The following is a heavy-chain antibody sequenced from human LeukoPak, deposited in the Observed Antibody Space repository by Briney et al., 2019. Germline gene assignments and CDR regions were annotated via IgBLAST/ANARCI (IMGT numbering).Heavy chain of an antibody. Sequence: ASVKVSCKASGYTFTNYYIHWVRQAPGQGLEWMGIINPSGDITSHAQKFHGRVTMTRDTSTSTVYMELSSLRSEDTAVYYCARGAYCSSSTCYTWGSVDVWGKGTTVTVSS. CDR1: GYTFTNYY. CDR3: ARGAYCSSSTCYTWGSVDV. V-gene: IGHV1-46*01. D-gene: IGHD2-2*02. CDR2: INPSGDIT. J-gene: IGHJ6*04.